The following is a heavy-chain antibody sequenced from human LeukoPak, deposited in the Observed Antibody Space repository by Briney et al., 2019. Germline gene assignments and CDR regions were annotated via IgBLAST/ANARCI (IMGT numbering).Heavy chain of an antibody. J-gene: IGHJ4*02. CDR1: GFSFRNYA. D-gene: IGHD6-19*01. V-gene: IGHV3-23*01. CDR3: AKTPSAVAGTGYFDY. Sequence: GGSLRLSCAVSGFSFRNYAMTWVRQAPGKELEWVSGISGSDGRTYYADSVKGRFTITRDNSKNTLYLQMNNLRAEDTAVYHCAKTPSAVAGTGYFDYWGQGALVTVSS. CDR2: ISGSDGRT.